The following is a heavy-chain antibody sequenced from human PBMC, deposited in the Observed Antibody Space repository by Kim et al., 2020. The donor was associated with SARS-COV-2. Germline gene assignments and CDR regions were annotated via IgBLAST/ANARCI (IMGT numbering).Heavy chain of an antibody. V-gene: IGHV3-53*04. CDR2: IYSGGST. Sequence: GGSLRLSCAASGFTVSSNYMSWVRQAPGKGLEWVSVIYSGGSTYYAASVKGRFTICRHNYKNTLYLQMNTLRAEDTAVYYCARGLVVLGMDVWGQGTTVTVS. J-gene: IGHJ6*02. CDR1: GFTVSSNY. CDR3: ARGLVVLGMDV. D-gene: IGHD2-2*01.